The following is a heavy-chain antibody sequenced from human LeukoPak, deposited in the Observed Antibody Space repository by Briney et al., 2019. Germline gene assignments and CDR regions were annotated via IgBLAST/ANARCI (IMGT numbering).Heavy chain of an antibody. V-gene: IGHV3-53*01. D-gene: IGHD3-22*01. CDR3: AKDHESDGYPCLDH. J-gene: IGHJ4*02. CDR2: IYSGGTT. Sequence: PAGGSLRLSCAASGFTVSSNYMSWVRQAPGKGLEWVSVIYSGGTTYYADSVKGRFTISRDNSKNTLYLQMNSLRAEDTAVYYCAKDHESDGYPCLDHWGLGTLVTVSS. CDR1: GFTVSSNY.